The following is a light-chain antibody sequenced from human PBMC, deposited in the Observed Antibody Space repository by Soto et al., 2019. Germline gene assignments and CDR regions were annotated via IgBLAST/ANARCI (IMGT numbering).Light chain of an antibody. CDR1: QSLTNNY. CDR2: GAS. CDR3: QHYATSPIT. Sequence: EIVLTQSPGTLSLSPGGRATLSCRASQSLTNNYLAWYQQKPGQAPRLLFYGASYRATGIPDRFSGSGSGTDFTLTISRLEPEDFAVYYCQHYATSPITFGQGTRLEI. J-gene: IGKJ5*01. V-gene: IGKV3-20*01.